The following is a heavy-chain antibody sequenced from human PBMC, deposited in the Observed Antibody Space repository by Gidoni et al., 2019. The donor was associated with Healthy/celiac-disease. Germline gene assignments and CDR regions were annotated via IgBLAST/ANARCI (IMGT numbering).Heavy chain of an antibody. CDR3: ARRYSDPVEYGSGYWFDP. D-gene: IGHD3-10*01. Sequence: QVQLVQSGAEVQKPGASVKASCKASGYTFTSYGISWVRQAPGLGLEWMGWISAYNGNTNYAQKLQGRVTMTTDTSTGTAYRELRSLRSDDTAVYYCARRYSDPVEYGSGYWFDPWGQGTLVTVSS. J-gene: IGHJ5*02. V-gene: IGHV1-18*01. CDR2: ISAYNGNT. CDR1: GYTFTSYG.